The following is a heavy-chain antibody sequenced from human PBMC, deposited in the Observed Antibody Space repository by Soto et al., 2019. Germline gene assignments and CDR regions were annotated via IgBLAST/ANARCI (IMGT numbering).Heavy chain of an antibody. CDR3: ARQFGSSSSRISYYYYGMDV. D-gene: IGHD6-6*01. CDR1: GYSITSYW. CDR2: IYPGDSDT. J-gene: IGHJ6*02. V-gene: IGHV5-51*01. Sequence: EESLNSYCEGSGYSITSYWIGWVRQMPGKGLGWVGIIYPGDSDTRYSPSFQGQVTISADKSISTAYLQWSSLKASDTAMYYCARQFGSSSSRISYYYYGMDVWDQGTTVTVPS.